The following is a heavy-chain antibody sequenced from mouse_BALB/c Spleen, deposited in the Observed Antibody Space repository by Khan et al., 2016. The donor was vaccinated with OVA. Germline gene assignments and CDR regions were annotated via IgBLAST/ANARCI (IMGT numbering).Heavy chain of an antibody. D-gene: IGHD2-2*01. Sequence: QVQLQQSGAELVKPGASVKLSCKASGYTFSSYYMYWVKQRPGQGLEWIGEINPNNGGTKFNEKFKSKAALTVDKSSTTAYMQLSSLTSEDSAVYYCRRSGYGSFAYWGQGTLVTVST. CDR3: RRSGYGSFAY. V-gene: IGHV1S81*02. J-gene: IGHJ3*01. CDR2: INPNNGGT. CDR1: GYTFSSYY.